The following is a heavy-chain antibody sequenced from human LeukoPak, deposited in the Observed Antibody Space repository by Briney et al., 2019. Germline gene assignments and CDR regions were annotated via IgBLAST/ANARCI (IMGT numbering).Heavy chain of an antibody. CDR2: ISSSSSYI. J-gene: IGHJ4*02. CDR3: ARDEDIVATNFDY. D-gene: IGHD5-12*01. CDR1: GFTFSSYS. V-gene: IGHV3-21*01. Sequence: GGSLRLSCAASGFTFSSYSMNWVRQAPGKGLGWVSSISSSSSYIYYADSVKGRFTISRDNAKNSLYLQMNSLRAEDTAVYYCARDEDIVATNFDYWGQGTLVTVSS.